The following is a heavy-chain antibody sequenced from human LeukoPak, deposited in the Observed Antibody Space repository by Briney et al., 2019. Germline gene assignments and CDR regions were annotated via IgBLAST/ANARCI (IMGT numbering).Heavy chain of an antibody. V-gene: IGHV4-59*08. CDR2: IYYSGST. J-gene: IGHJ6*02. D-gene: IGHD3-9*01. CDR3: ARGHFDWSYYYYYGMDV. CDR1: GGSISSHY. Sequence: SETLSLTCTVSGGSISSHYWSWIRQPPGKGLEWIGYIYYSGSTNYNPSLKSRVTISVDTSKNQFSLKLSSVTVADTAVYYCARGHFDWSYYYYYGMDVWGQGTTVTVSS.